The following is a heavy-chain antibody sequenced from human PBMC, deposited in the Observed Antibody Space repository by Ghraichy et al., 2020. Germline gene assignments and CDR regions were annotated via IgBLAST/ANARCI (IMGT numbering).Heavy chain of an antibody. V-gene: IGHV3-48*02. D-gene: IGHD3-10*01. CDR3: ARDLGGPDY. J-gene: IGHJ4*02. CDR1: GFTFSSYS. Sequence: GGSLRLSCAASGFTFSSYSMNWVRQAPGKGLDWVSFISNNIKTIYYADSVKGRFTNSRDNAKNSLSLQMNSLRDEDTAVYYCARDLGGPDYWGQGTLVTVSA. CDR2: ISNNIKTI.